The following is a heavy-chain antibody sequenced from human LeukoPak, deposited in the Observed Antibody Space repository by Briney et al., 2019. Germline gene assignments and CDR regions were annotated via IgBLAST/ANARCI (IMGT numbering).Heavy chain of an antibody. D-gene: IGHD1-1*01. J-gene: IGHJ3*02. Sequence: PSETLSLTCTVSNGSIRSYYWSWIRQPPGKELEWIGYIYTSGRTNYNPSLNNRVTISVDTSKNQFSLKLTSVTAADTAVYYCANWNGFLYAFDIWGQGTMVTVSS. CDR2: IYTSGRT. V-gene: IGHV4-4*09. CDR1: NGSIRSYY. CDR3: ANWNGFLYAFDI.